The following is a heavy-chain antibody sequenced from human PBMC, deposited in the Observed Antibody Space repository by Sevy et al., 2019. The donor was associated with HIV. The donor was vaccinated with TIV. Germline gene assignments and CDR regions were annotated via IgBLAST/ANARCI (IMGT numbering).Heavy chain of an antibody. CDR2: FDPEDGER. J-gene: IGHJ4*02. CDR3: ATTKDYYESSGCPFDY. Sequence: ASVKVSCKVSGYSLTGLSMHWVRQAPGKGLEGRGTFDPEDGERIYAQKLEGRVTMTEDTSADTAYMELNSLRFEDTAVYYCATTKDYYESSGCPFDYWGQGTLVTVSS. D-gene: IGHD3-22*01. V-gene: IGHV1-24*01. CDR1: GYSLTGLS.